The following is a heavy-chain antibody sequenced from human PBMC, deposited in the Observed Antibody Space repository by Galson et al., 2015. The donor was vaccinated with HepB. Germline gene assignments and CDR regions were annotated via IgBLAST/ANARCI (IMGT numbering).Heavy chain of an antibody. CDR3: AREPPMFW. Sequence: SLRLSCAASGFTFSSYAMHWVRQAPGKGLEWVAVISYDGSNKYYADSVKGRFTISRDNSKNTLYLQMNSLRAEDTAVYYCAREPPMFWWGQGTLVTVSS. V-gene: IGHV3-30-3*01. J-gene: IGHJ4*02. CDR2: ISYDGSNK. D-gene: IGHD3-10*02. CDR1: GFTFSSYA.